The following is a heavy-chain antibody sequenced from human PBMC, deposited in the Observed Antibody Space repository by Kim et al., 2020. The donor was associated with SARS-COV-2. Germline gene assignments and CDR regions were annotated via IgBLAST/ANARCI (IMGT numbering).Heavy chain of an antibody. V-gene: IGHV3-7*01. J-gene: IGHJ4*02. Sequence: DSVKGRFTISRDNAKNSLYLQMNSLRAEDTAVYYCARGGVVSMVDYWGQGTLVTVSS. D-gene: IGHD3-10*01. CDR3: ARGGVVSMVDY.